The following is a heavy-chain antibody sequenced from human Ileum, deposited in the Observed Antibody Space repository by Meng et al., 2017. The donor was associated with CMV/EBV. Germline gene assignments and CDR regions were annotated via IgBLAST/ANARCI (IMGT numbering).Heavy chain of an antibody. Sequence: GGSLRLSCVASGLTFNSYSMGWVRQAPGKGLEWVAAISGSGANSYYAESVKGRATISRDNSKNTLLLELNGLRAEDTAVYYCAKDRYFEPAHFDYCGQGMLVVASS. V-gene: IGHV3-23*01. CDR2: ISGSGANS. D-gene: IGHD3-9*01. CDR3: AKDRYFEPAHFDY. CDR1: GLTFNSYS. J-gene: IGHJ4*02.